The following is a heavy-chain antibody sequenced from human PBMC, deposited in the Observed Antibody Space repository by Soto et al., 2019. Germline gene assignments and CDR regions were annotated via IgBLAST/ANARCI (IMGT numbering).Heavy chain of an antibody. CDR3: SKYFNRSGRSTYCYYGMDV. Sequence: QVQLVESGGGVVQPGRSLRLSCAASGCTFSSYGMHWVRQAPCKGLEWVAVISYDGSNKYYADSVKGRFTISRDKSKNTLYLQMNSLRAEDTAVYYGSKYFNRSGRSTYCYYGMDVWGQGTTVTVSS. CDR2: ISYDGSNK. CDR1: GCTFSSYG. V-gene: IGHV3-30*18. D-gene: IGHD3-10*01. J-gene: IGHJ6*02.